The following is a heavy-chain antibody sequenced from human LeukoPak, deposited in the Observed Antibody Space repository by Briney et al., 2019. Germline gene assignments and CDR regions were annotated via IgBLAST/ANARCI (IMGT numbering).Heavy chain of an antibody. Sequence: ASVKVSCRASGYTFTSYGISWVRQAPGQELEWMGWISAYNGNTNYAQKLQGRVTMTTDTSTSTAYMELRSLRSDDTAVYYCARDAFPTMTPYFDYWGQGTLVTVSS. CDR3: ARDAFPTMTPYFDY. V-gene: IGHV1-18*01. D-gene: IGHD3-22*01. CDR1: GYTFTSYG. CDR2: ISAYNGNT. J-gene: IGHJ4*02.